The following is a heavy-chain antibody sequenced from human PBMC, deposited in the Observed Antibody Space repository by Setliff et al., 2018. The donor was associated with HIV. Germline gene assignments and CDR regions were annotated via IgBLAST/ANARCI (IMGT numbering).Heavy chain of an antibody. CDR1: GHSITSDYQ. J-gene: IGHJ4*02. V-gene: IGHV4-38-2*02. CDR3: AKGESVGSGTVSLDY. D-gene: IGHD3-10*01. CDR2: IYHSGST. Sequence: PSETLSLTCTVSGHSITSDYQWGWIRQPPGKGLEWIGSIYHSGSTCYNPALKSRVTISVDTTKSQISPKLISVTAADTAGYYCAKGESVGSGTVSLDYWGQGKLVTVSS.